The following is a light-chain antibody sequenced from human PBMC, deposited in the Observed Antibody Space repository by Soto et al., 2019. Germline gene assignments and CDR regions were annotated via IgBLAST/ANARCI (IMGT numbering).Light chain of an antibody. Sequence: QSALTQPASVSGSPGQSIPISCTGTSSDVGSYNLVSWYQQHPGKAPKLMIYEGSKRPSGVSNRFSGSKSGNTASLTISGLQAEDEADYYCCSYAGSSTVVFGGGPKLTVL. V-gene: IGLV2-23*01. CDR1: SSDVGSYNL. J-gene: IGLJ2*01. CDR2: EGS. CDR3: CSYAGSSTVV.